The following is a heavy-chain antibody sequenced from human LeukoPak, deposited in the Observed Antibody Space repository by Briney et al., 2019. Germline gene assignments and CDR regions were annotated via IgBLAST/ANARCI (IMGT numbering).Heavy chain of an antibody. V-gene: IGHV3-23*01. D-gene: IGHD6-13*01. CDR1: GFSFSSYA. J-gene: IGHJ4*02. CDR2: VSGSGGST. Sequence: GGSLRLSCAASGFSFSSYAMSWVRQAPGKGLECVSVVSGSGGSTYYAESVKGRFTISRDNSKNTLYLQMNSLRAEDTAVYYCAKAVRGYSSSSDYWGQGTLVTVSS. CDR3: AKAVRGYSSSSDY.